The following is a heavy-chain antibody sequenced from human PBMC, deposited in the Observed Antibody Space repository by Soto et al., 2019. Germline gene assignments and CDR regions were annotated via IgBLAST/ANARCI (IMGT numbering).Heavy chain of an antibody. Sequence: VASVKVSCKASGGTFSSYAISWVRQAPGQGLEWMGGIIPIFGTANYAQKFQGRVTITADESTSTAYMELSSLRSEDTAVYYCARDLLGSIAASVYGMDVWGQGTTVTVSS. V-gene: IGHV1-69*13. J-gene: IGHJ6*02. CDR1: GGTFSSYA. D-gene: IGHD6-6*01. CDR2: IIPIFGTA. CDR3: ARDLLGSIAASVYGMDV.